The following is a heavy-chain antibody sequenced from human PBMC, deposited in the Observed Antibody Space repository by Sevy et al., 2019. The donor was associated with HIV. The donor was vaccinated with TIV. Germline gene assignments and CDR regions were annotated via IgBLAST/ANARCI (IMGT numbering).Heavy chain of an antibody. CDR2: ISGSGGST. Sequence: GGSLRLSCAASGFTFSSYAMSWVRQAPGKGLEWVSAISGSGGSTYYADSVKGRFTISRDNSKNTLYLQMNSLRAEDTAVYYCAKDGYKPSVGDENYSDYYMDVWGKGTTVTVSS. J-gene: IGHJ6*03. D-gene: IGHD1-20*01. CDR1: GFTFSSYA. CDR3: AKDGYKPSVGDENYSDYYMDV. V-gene: IGHV3-23*01.